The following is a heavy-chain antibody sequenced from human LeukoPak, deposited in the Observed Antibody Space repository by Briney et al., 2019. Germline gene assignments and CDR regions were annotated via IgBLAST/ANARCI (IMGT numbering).Heavy chain of an antibody. V-gene: IGHV3-48*01. CDR1: GFTVSSYS. CDR3: ARVVAPDGYSVFDY. Sequence: GRSLRLSCAASGFTVSSYSMNWVRQAPGKGLEWVSYISSSSSTIHYADSVKGRFTISRDNAKNSLYLQMNSLRGEDTAVYYCARVVAPDGYSVFDYWGQGTLVTVSS. D-gene: IGHD5-24*01. CDR2: ISSSSSTI. J-gene: IGHJ4*02.